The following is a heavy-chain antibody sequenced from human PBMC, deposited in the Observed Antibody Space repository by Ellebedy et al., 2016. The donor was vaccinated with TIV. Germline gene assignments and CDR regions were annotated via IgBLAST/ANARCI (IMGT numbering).Heavy chain of an antibody. D-gene: IGHD3-9*01. J-gene: IGHJ6*02. Sequence: GESLKISCVASGFSFRSYWMSWVRQAPGKGLEWVAHIYQDGSNQYYVDSVKGRFTISRDNANRSLFLQMNSLRGEDTAVYHCARESYDTLTGTSYGMDVWGQGTTVTVSS. CDR3: ARESYDTLTGTSYGMDV. V-gene: IGHV3-7*01. CDR1: GFSFRSYW. CDR2: IYQDGSNQ.